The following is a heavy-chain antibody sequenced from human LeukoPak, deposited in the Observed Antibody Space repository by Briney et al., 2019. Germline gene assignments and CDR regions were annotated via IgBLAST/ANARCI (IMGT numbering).Heavy chain of an antibody. J-gene: IGHJ6*03. D-gene: IGHD2-2*01. Sequence: SETLSLTCTVSGGSISSYYWSWIRQPPGRGLEWIGYIYYSGSTNYNPSLKSRVTISVDTSKNQFSPKLSSVTAADTAVYYCARVVPAASTPIYYYYYYMDVWGKGTTVTVSS. CDR2: IYYSGST. CDR1: GGSISSYY. V-gene: IGHV4-59*01. CDR3: ARVVPAASTPIYYYYYYMDV.